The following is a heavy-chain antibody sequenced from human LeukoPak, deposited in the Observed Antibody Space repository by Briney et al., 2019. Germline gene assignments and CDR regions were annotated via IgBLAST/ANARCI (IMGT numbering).Heavy chain of an antibody. CDR2: IYYSGST. Sequence: SETLSLTCSVSGGYISSYYWSWIRQPPGKGLEWIGSIYYSGSTYYNPSLKSRVTISVDTSKNQFSLKLSSVTAADTAVYYCARHGAFYYMDVWGKGTTVTVSS. CDR3: ARHGAFYYMDV. V-gene: IGHV4-39*01. J-gene: IGHJ6*03. D-gene: IGHD3-16*01. CDR1: GGYISSYY.